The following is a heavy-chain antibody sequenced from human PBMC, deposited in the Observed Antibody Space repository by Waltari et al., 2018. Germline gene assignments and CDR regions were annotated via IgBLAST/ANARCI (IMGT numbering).Heavy chain of an antibody. CDR1: GGSMRDYY. CDR2: ISSRGST. CDR3: ARDGEGYCSGGTCHHYDY. D-gene: IGHD2-15*01. V-gene: IGHV4-59*01. Sequence: QVQLQESGPGPVKPSETLSLTCTVSGGSMRDYYWNWVRQPPGKGLEWVGYISSRGSTNYNPSLKSRVTISVDTSKNQFSLNLRSVTAADTAVYYCARDGEGYCSGGTCHHYDYWGQGTLVTVSS. J-gene: IGHJ4*02.